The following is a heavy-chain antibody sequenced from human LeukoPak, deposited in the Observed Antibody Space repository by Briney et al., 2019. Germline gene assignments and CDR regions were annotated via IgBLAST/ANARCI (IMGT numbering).Heavy chain of an antibody. J-gene: IGHJ5*02. D-gene: IGHD1-26*01. CDR2: ISSSAANI. CDR3: ARKTVGAKNWFDP. V-gene: IGHV3-48*03. Sequence: GGSLRLSCAAAGFTFSSYEMNWFRQAPGKGLEWLSCISSSAANIKYADSVKGRFTIARDNAKNSLYLQMNSLRAEDSAVYYCARKTVGAKNWFDPWGQGTLVTVSS. CDR1: GFTFSSYE.